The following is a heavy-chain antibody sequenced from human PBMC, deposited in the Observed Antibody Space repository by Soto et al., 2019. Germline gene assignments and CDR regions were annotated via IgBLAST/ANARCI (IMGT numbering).Heavy chain of an antibody. Sequence: EASVKVSCKASGGTFSSYAISWVRQAPGQGLEWMGGIIPIFGTANYAQKFQGRVTITADESTSTAYMELSSLRSEDTAVYYCARDLTMVRGAPTYYYGMDVWGQGTTVTVSS. D-gene: IGHD3-10*01. CDR2: IIPIFGTA. CDR3: ARDLTMVRGAPTYYYGMDV. V-gene: IGHV1-69*13. J-gene: IGHJ6*02. CDR1: GGTFSSYA.